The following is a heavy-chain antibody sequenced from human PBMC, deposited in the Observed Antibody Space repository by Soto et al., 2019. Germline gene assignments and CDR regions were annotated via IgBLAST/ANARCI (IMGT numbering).Heavy chain of an antibody. CDR3: ATYTLAAAGPPY. V-gene: IGHV1-69*02. CDR1: GYTFTDYY. Sequence: SVKVSCKASGYTFTDYYLYWVRQAPGQGLEWMGRIIPILGIANYAQKFQGRVTITADKSTSTAYMELSSLRSEDTAVYYCATYTLAAAGPPYWGQGTLVTVSS. D-gene: IGHD6-13*01. CDR2: IIPILGIA. J-gene: IGHJ4*02.